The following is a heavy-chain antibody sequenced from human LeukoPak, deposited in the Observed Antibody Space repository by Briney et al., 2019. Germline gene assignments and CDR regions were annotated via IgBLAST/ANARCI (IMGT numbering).Heavy chain of an antibody. D-gene: IGHD3-3*01. J-gene: IGHJ4*02. CDR1: GYTFTSYG. CDR2: ISAYNGNT. Sequence: ASVKVSCTASGYTFTSYGISWVRQAPGQGLEWMGWISAYNGNTNYAQKLQGRVTMTTDTSTSTAYMELRSLRSDDTAVYYCARSPGGYDFWSGYYTSAVGLYFDYWGQGTLVTVSS. CDR3: ARSPGGYDFWSGYYTSAVGLYFDY. V-gene: IGHV1-18*01.